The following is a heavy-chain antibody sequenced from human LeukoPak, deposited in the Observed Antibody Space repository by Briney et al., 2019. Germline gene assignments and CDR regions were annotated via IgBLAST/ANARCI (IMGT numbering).Heavy chain of an antibody. V-gene: IGHV4-39*01. Sequence: SETLSLTCTVSGASISSYYWSWIRQPPGKGLEWIGSIYYSGSTYYNPSLKSRVTISVDTSKNQFSLKLSSVTAADTAVYYCARLYCSSTSCRNYYYYYYMDVWGKGTTVTVSS. CDR2: IYYSGST. D-gene: IGHD2-2*01. CDR3: ARLYCSSTSCRNYYYYYYMDV. CDR1: GASISSYY. J-gene: IGHJ6*03.